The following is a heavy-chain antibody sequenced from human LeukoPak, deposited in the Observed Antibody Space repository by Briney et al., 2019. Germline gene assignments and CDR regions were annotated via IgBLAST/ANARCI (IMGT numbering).Heavy chain of an antibody. CDR1: GYSFSSYW. V-gene: IGHV5-51*01. D-gene: IGHD2-15*01. CDR2: IYPGDSDT. Sequence: GESLKISCKGSGYSFSSYWIGWVRQMPGKGLEWMGIIYPGDSDTRYSPSFQGQVTISADKSISTAYLQWSSLKASDTAMYYCARQEYCSGGSCHTWFDPWGQGTLVTVSS. CDR3: ARQEYCSGGSCHTWFDP. J-gene: IGHJ5*02.